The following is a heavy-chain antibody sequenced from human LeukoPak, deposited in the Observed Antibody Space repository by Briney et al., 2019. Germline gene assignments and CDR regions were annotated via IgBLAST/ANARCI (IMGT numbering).Heavy chain of an antibody. CDR3: AREIYSNYDPPNFDY. Sequence: SETLSLTCTVSGGSISSSSYYWSWIRQPAGKGLEWIGRIYTSGSTNYNPSLKSRVTMSVDTSKNQFSLKLSSVTAADTAVYYCAREIYSNYDPPNFDYWGQGTLVTVSS. CDR1: GGSISSSSYY. D-gene: IGHD4-11*01. J-gene: IGHJ4*02. V-gene: IGHV4-61*02. CDR2: IYTSGST.